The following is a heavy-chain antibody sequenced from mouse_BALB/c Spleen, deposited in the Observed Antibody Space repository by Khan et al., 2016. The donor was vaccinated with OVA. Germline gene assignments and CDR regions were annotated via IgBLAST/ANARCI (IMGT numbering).Heavy chain of an antibody. J-gene: IGHJ2*01. CDR2: IRNKADGYTT. D-gene: IGHD4-1*02. CDR1: GFTLTDYY. CDR3: ARDQVGSYFDY. Sequence: EVELVESGGGLVQSGGSLRLTCATSGFTLTDYYMTWVRQPPGKALEWLGFIRNKADGYTTEYSASVKGRFAMSRDNSQSILYLHMTTLRTEDSATYYCARDQVGSYFDYWGQGTTLTVSS. V-gene: IGHV7-3*02.